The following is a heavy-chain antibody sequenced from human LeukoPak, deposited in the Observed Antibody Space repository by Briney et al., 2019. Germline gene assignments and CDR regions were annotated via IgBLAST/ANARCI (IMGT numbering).Heavy chain of an antibody. V-gene: IGHV4-39*01. CDR3: ARHVLDTGMVHYFDY. CDR1: GGSISISSYY. D-gene: IGHD5-18*01. Sequence: KTSETLSLTCTVSGGSISISSYYWGWIRQPPGKGLEWIGSIYYSGSTYYNPSLKSRVTISVDTSKNQFSLKLSSVTAADTAVYYCARHVLDTGMVHYFDYWGQGTLVTVSS. J-gene: IGHJ4*02. CDR2: IYYSGST.